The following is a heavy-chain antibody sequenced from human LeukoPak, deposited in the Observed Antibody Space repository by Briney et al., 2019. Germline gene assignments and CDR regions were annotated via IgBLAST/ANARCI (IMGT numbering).Heavy chain of an antibody. D-gene: IGHD4/OR15-4a*01. CDR2: ISSGGTII. J-gene: IGHJ5*02. CDR3: ARGDGTMGPTA. CDR1: GFTFSDYS. V-gene: IGHV3-21*06. Sequence: PGGSLRLSCGASGFTFSDYSMNWVHQAPGKGLEWVSFISSGGTIIFYGDSVRGRFTISRDNVNNSLFLQMNSLRVEDTALYYCARGDGTMGPTAWGQGTLVTASS.